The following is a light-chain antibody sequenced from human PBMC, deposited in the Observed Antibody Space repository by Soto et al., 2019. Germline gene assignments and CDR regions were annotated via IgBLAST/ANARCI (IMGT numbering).Light chain of an antibody. J-gene: IGLJ1*01. V-gene: IGLV2-14*01. CDR3: SSYTSSSTYV. CDR1: SSDVAGYDY. CDR2: EVS. Sequence: QSALTQPASVSGSPGQAITISCTGTSSDVAGYDYVSWYQQHPGKAPKLMISEVSNRPSGVSNRFSGSKSGNTASLTISGLQAEDEADYYCSSYTSSSTYVFRTGTKLTVL.